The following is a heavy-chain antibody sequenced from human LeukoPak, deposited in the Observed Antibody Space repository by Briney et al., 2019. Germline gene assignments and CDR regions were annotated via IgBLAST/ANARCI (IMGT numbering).Heavy chain of an antibody. V-gene: IGHV3-23*01. CDR2: ISGSVART. CDR1: GFTFSDYA. D-gene: IGHD2-2*02. CDR3: AKARIPHYYYYYGMDV. Sequence: GGSLRLSCAAAGFTFSDYAMTWVRQAPGKGLEWVSAISGSVARTDYADSVKGRFTISRNNSANTLYLQMKSLRAEDTAVYYCAKARIPHYYYYYGMDVWGQGTTVTVSS. J-gene: IGHJ6*02.